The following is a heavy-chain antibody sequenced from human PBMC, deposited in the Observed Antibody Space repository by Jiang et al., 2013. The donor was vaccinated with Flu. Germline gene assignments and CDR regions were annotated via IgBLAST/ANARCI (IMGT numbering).Heavy chain of an antibody. V-gene: IGHV4-39*01. D-gene: IGHD6-13*01. CDR2: IYYSGST. CDR1: GGSISSSSYY. Sequence: GLVKPSETLSLTCTVSGGSISSSSYYWGWIRSPQGRGWSGLGSIYYSGSTYYNPSLKSRVTISVDTSKNQFSLKLSSVTAADTAVYYCARGFGDSSSWYGGGIDYWGQGTLVTVSS. J-gene: IGHJ4*02. CDR3: ARGFGDSSSWYGGGIDY.